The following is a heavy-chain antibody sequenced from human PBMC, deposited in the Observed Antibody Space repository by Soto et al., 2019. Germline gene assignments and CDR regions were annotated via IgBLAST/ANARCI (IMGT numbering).Heavy chain of an antibody. J-gene: IGHJ6*02. Sequence: PGGSLRLSCAASGFTFSSYAMSWVRQAPGKGLEWVSTISGSAGNAYYADSVKGRFSISRDNSKNTLRLQMNSLRADDTAVYYCAKDGASGSYPPYYYFGMDVWGQGTTVTVSS. CDR2: ISGSAGNA. V-gene: IGHV3-23*01. D-gene: IGHD1-26*01. CDR3: AKDGASGSYPPYYYFGMDV. CDR1: GFTFSSYA.